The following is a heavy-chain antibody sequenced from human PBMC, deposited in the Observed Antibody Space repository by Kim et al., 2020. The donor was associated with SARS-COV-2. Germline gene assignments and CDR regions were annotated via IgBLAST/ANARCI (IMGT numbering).Heavy chain of an antibody. Sequence: GGSLRLSCAASGFTFNSYAMNWVRQAPGKGLEWVSAISGSGGSTYFADSVRGRFTISRDNSKNTLYLQMNGLRVEDTAVYYCARRSTFFFDSSGSFDYRGQGTLVTVSS. J-gene: IGHJ4*02. CDR3: ARRSTFFFDSSGSFDY. CDR1: GFTFNSYA. D-gene: IGHD3-22*01. V-gene: IGHV3-23*01. CDR2: ISGSGGST.